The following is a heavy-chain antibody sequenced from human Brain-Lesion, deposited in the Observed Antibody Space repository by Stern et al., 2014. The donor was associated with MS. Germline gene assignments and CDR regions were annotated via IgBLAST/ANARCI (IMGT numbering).Heavy chain of an antibody. J-gene: IGHJ6*02. Sequence: QVQLQESGPGLVKPSQTLSLSCTVSGGSISSGGYYWSWIRQPAGKGLEWIGRIFNSGSPSYTPSLKSRVPISIDTPKNQFSLRLNSMTAADTAVYYCARGRVVPGFQYYATDVWGQGTTVIVSS. V-gene: IGHV4-61*02. CDR1: GGSISSGGYY. D-gene: IGHD2-2*01. CDR2: IFNSGSP. CDR3: ARGRVVPGFQYYATDV.